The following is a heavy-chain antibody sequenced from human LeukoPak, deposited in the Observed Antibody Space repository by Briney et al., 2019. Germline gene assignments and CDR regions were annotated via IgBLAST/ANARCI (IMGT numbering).Heavy chain of an antibody. CDR2: ISAYNGNT. CDR3: AKLSGSSAYSAVDH. V-gene: IGHV1-18*01. D-gene: IGHD3-22*01. Sequence: ASVKVSCKASGYMFTSYGISWVRQAPGQGLEWMGWISAYNGNTNYAQSLQGRVTMTTDTSTSTAYMELRSLRSDDTAVYYCAKLSGSSAYSAVDHWGQGTLVTVSS. J-gene: IGHJ4*02. CDR1: GYMFTSYG.